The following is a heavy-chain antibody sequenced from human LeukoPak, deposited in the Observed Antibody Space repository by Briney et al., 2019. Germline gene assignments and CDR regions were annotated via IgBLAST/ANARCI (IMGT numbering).Heavy chain of an antibody. CDR2: ISYEGNNE. J-gene: IGHJ4*02. CDR1: GFTFSNHG. V-gene: IGHV3-30*18. Sequence: GGSLRLSCTASGFTFSNHGMHWVRQAPGKGLGWLAVISYEGNNEYYADSVQGRFTISRDNIRNRVFLQMNVLRVEDTAVYYCAKAPGATTGGYYFDNWGQGTLLTVSS. CDR3: AKAPGATTGGYYFDN. D-gene: IGHD1-1*01.